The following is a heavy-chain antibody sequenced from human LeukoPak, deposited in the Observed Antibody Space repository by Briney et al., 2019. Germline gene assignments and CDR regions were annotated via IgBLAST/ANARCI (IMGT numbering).Heavy chain of an antibody. J-gene: IGHJ4*02. D-gene: IGHD2-2*01. CDR3: RPVGVPAAMESFDY. V-gene: IGHV3-30*02. Sequence: GGSLRLSCAASGFIFTNYCMHWVRQAPGKGLEWVAFIRYDESNTFYADSVKGRFTISRDNSKNTLYLQMNSLRAEDTAVYYCRPVGVPAAMESFDYWGQGTLVTVSS. CDR1: GFIFTNYC. CDR2: IRYDESNT.